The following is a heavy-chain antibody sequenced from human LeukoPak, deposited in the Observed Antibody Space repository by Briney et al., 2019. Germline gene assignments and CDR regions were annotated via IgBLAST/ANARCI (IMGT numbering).Heavy chain of an antibody. J-gene: IGHJ5*02. V-gene: IGHV3-48*04. CDR1: GFTFSSYW. D-gene: IGHD2-21*01. CDR2: ISKNGKTI. CDR3: ATTGLLGDIP. Sequence: PGGSLRLSCAASGFTFSSYWMSWVRQAPGKGLEWLSYISKNGKTIYYADSVKGRFTISRDNAKKSVYLQMNSLRVEDTAVYYCATTGLLGDIPWGQGTLVTVSS.